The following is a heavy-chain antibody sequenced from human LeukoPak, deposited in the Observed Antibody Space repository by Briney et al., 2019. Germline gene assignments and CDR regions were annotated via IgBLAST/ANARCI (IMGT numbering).Heavy chain of an antibody. Sequence: ASVMVSCKASGYTFTGYYMHWVRQAPGQGLEWMGWINPNSGGTNYAQKFQGRVTMTRDTSISTAYMELSRLRSDDTAVYYCARGTDYYDSSGYYTDYWGQGTLVTVSS. D-gene: IGHD3-22*01. CDR2: INPNSGGT. CDR1: GYTFTGYY. J-gene: IGHJ4*02. V-gene: IGHV1-2*02. CDR3: ARGTDYYDSSGYYTDY.